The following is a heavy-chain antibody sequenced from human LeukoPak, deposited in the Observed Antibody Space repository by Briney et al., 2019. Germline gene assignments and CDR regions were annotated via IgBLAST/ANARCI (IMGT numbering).Heavy chain of an antibody. CDR3: AKDFKGSAFDI. CDR2: ISWNSGSI. J-gene: IGHJ3*02. CDR1: GFTFDDYA. Sequence: GGSLRLSCAASGFTFDDYAMHWARQAPGKGLEWVSGISWNSGSIGYADSVKGRFTISRDNAKNSLYLQMNSLRAEDTALYYCAKDFKGSAFDIWGQGTMVTVSS. V-gene: IGHV3-9*01.